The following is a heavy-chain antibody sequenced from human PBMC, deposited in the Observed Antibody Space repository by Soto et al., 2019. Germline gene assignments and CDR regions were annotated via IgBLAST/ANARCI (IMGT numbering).Heavy chain of an antibody. J-gene: IGHJ2*01. CDR2: AKSKNDGGTI. Sequence: EVQLVESGGGLVQPGGSLRLSCAASGFTFSNAWMNWVRQAPGKGLEWVGRAKSKNDGGTIDYAAPVKGRFSISRDDSKNTLDLRMNSLRIQDTAVYYCARPPEVGSKWIFVLWGRGTLVTVSS. V-gene: IGHV3-15*07. CDR1: GFTFSNAW. CDR3: ARPPEVGSKWIFVL. D-gene: IGHD3-10*01.